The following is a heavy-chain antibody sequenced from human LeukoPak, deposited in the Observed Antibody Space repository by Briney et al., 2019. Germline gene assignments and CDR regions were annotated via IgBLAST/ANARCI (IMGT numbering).Heavy chain of an antibody. J-gene: IGHJ4*02. CDR2: MNPNSGNT. Sequence: EASVKVSCKASGYTFTSYDINWVRQATGQGLEWMGWMNPNSGNTGYAQKFQGRVTMTRNTSISKAYMELSSLRSEDTAVYYCAIDEYYYDSSGYYYGEDYWGQGTLVTVSS. V-gene: IGHV1-8*01. CDR1: GYTFTSYD. D-gene: IGHD3-22*01. CDR3: AIDEYYYDSSGYYYGEDY.